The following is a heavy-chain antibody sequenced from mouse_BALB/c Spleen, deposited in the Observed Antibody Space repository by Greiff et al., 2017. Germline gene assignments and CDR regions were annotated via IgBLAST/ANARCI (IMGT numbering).Heavy chain of an antibody. Sequence: VQLQQPGAELVMPGASVKMSCKASGYTFTDYWMHWVKQRPGQGLEWIGAIDTSDSYTSYNQKFKGKATLTVDESSSTAYMQLSSLTSEDSAVYYCARSTMITTKFAYWGQGTLVTVSA. V-gene: IGHV1-69*01. CDR1: GYTFTDYW. J-gene: IGHJ3*01. D-gene: IGHD2-4*01. CDR2: IDTSDSYT. CDR3: ARSTMITTKFAY.